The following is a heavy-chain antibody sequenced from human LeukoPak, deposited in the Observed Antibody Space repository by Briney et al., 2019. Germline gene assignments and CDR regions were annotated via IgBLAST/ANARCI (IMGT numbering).Heavy chain of an antibody. Sequence: SETLSLTCTVSGGSISSSSYYRGWIRQPPGKGLEWIGSIYYSGSTYYNPSLKSRVTISVDTSKNQFSLKLSSVTAADTAVYYCARQSEWELLCFDYWGQGTLVTVSS. D-gene: IGHD1-26*01. CDR2: IYYSGST. V-gene: IGHV4-39*01. CDR1: GGSISSSSYY. CDR3: ARQSEWELLCFDY. J-gene: IGHJ4*02.